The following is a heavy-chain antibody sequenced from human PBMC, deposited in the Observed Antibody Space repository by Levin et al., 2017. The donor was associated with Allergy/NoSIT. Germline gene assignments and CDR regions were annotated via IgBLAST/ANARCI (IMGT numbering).Heavy chain of an antibody. Sequence: SLKISCAASGFTFGDYAMHWVRQAPGKGLEWVSGINWNRDKIGYADSVRARFTISRDNAKNSLYLQMNSLGTEDTALYYCAKGLNWGSPNTFDYWGQGTLVTVSS. V-gene: IGHV3-9*01. D-gene: IGHD7-27*01. CDR3: AKGLNWGSPNTFDY. CDR2: INWNRDKI. CDR1: GFTFGDYA. J-gene: IGHJ4*02.